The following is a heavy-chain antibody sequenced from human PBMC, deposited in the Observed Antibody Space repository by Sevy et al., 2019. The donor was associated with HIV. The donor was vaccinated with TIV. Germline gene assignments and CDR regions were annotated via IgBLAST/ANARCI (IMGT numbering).Heavy chain of an antibody. CDR3: ARDKFLRLGELSLLYY. J-gene: IGHJ4*02. CDR1: GFTFSSYW. D-gene: IGHD3-16*02. V-gene: IGHV3-7*03. CDR2: IKQDRSEK. Sequence: GGSLRLSCAASGFTFSSYWMSWVRQAPRKGLEWVANIKQDRSEKYYVDSVKGRFTISRDNAKNSLYLQMNSLRAEDTAVYYCARDKFLRLGELSLLYYWGQGTLVTVSS.